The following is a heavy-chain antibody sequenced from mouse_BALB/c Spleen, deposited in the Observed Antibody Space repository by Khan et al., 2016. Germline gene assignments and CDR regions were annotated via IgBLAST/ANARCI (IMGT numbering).Heavy chain of an antibody. J-gene: IGHJ3*01. CDR3: ASDYYGSSFFDY. D-gene: IGHD1-1*01. CDR2: INYSGGT. CDR1: GYSITSDYA. Sequence: EVQLQESGPGLVKPSQSLSLTCTVTGYSITSDYAWNWIRQFPGDKLEWMAYINYSGGTSYNPSLKSRISITRDTSKNQFFLQLNSVTAEDTATYCCASDYYGSSFFDYWGQGTLVTVSA. V-gene: IGHV3-2*02.